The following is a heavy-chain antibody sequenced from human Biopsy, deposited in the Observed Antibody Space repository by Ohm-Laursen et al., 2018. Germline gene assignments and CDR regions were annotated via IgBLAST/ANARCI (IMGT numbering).Heavy chain of an antibody. D-gene: IGHD2-15*01. J-gene: IGHJ4*02. CDR1: GFTFRTYW. V-gene: IGHV3-7*01. Sequence: LRLSLAASGFTFRTYWMTWVRQAPGPRLEWVANINQDVSEKYYVDSVKGRFTISRDNAKDSLDLLMSSLRVEDTALYHCASAHQYCSAATCNGGSDFWGQGTLVTVSS. CDR3: ASAHQYCSAATCNGGSDF. CDR2: INQDVSEK.